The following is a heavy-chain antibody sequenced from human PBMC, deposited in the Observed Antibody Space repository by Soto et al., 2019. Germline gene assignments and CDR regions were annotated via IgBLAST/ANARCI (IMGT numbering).Heavy chain of an antibody. J-gene: IGHJ2*01. CDR3: ARAGGDYVLWYFDL. CDR2: ISISSTI. CDR1: GFTFSSYS. Sequence: PGGSLRLSCAASGFTFSSYSMNWVRQAPGKGLEWVSYISISSTIYYADFVKGRFTISRDIAKNSLYLQMNSLRAEDTAVYYCARAGGDYVLWYFDLWGRGTLVTVSS. D-gene: IGHD4-17*01. V-gene: IGHV3-48*01.